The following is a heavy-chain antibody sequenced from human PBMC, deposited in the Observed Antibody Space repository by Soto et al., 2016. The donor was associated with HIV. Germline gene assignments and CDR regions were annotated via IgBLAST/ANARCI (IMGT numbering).Heavy chain of an antibody. Sequence: EVQLVESGGNLVQPGGSLRLSCAASGFSSSNYWMHWVRQAPGKGLVWVSRINEDGSTTNYADSVRGRFTISRDYAKNTLYLQMNSLRAEDTAVYYCARGGEYYDILTGYWGQGTLVTVSS. CDR2: INEDGSTT. CDR3: ARGGEYYDILTGY. CDR1: GFSSSNYW. V-gene: IGHV3-74*01. J-gene: IGHJ4*02. D-gene: IGHD3-9*01.